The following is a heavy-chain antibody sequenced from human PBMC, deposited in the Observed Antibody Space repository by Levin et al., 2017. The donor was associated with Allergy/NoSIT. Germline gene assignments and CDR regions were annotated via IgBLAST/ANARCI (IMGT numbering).Heavy chain of an antibody. CDR3: AKDSEYSDETGDY. V-gene: IGHV3-23*01. CDR2: ISGSGGST. Sequence: GESLKISCAASGFTFSSYAMSWVRQAPGKGLEWVSAISGSGGSTYYADSVKGRFTISRDNSKNTLYLQMNSLRAEDTAVYYCAKDSEYSDETGDYWGQGTLVTVSS. D-gene: IGHD5-18*01. CDR1: GFTFSSYA. J-gene: IGHJ4*02.